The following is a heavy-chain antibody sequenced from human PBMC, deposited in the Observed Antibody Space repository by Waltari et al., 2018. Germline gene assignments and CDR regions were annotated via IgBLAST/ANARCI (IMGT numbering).Heavy chain of an antibody. D-gene: IGHD3-22*01. V-gene: IGHV4-59*01. CDR2: IYYSGST. Sequence: QVQLQESGPGLVKPSETLSLTCTVSGGSISSYYWSWIRQPPGKGLEWIGDIYYSGSTNYNPSLKSRVTISVDTSKNQFSLKRSSVTAADTAVYYCARARYYYDSSGYYGAFDIWGQGTMVTVSS. CDR1: GGSISSYY. J-gene: IGHJ3*02. CDR3: ARARYYYDSSGYYGAFDI.